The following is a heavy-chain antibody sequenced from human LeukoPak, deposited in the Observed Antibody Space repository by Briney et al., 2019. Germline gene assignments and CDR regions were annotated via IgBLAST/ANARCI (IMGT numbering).Heavy chain of an antibody. Sequence: GGSLRLSCAASGFSFSDHYKSWIRQAPVKRLEWVSYISPSSSTSYADSVEGRFTVSRDNAQSSLFLQMNSLRDEDTAMYYCARTRGRGPGGHFDSWGQGTLVTVSS. D-gene: IGHD3-10*01. J-gene: IGHJ4*02. CDR2: ISPSSST. CDR3: ARTRGRGPGGHFDS. V-gene: IGHV3-11*01. CDR1: GFSFSDHY.